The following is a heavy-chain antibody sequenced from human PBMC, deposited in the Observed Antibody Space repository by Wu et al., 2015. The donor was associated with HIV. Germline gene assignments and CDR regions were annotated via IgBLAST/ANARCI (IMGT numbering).Heavy chain of an antibody. V-gene: IGHV1-69*12. CDR1: GGTFDTYA. Sequence: QVQLVQSGAEVKKPGSSVKVSCKASGGTFDTYAITWVRQAPGQGPEWMGGIFPVSHRPNYAQKFQGRVTITADDSASTAYLEVRSLRSEDTAVYYCATPRADYYDSSGYYMDVWGERDHGHRLL. CDR2: IFPVSHRP. CDR3: ATPRADYYDSSGYYMDV. J-gene: IGHJ6*03. D-gene: IGHD3-22*01.